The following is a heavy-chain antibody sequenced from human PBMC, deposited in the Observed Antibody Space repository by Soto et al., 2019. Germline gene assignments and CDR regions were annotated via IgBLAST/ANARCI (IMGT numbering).Heavy chain of an antibody. CDR1: GFTFYTYG. D-gene: IGHD2-8*02. CDR2: IWYDGGTK. J-gene: IGHJ6*02. Sequence: GGSLRLSCAASGFTFYTYGMHWVRQVPGKGLQWVAVIWYDGGTKYYADSVRGRFTVSGDNSKNTLFLQMNSLRDEDTAVYYCARIDCTGNNCNPYYHYGMDVWGQGTTVTVS. CDR3: ARIDCTGNNCNPYYHYGMDV. V-gene: IGHV3-33*01.